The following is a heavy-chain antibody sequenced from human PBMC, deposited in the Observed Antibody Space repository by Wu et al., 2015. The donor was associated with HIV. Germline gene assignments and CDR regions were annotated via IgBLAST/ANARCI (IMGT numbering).Heavy chain of an antibody. CDR3: AGGGGRTSMDPFDF. CDR2: LIPMYGTA. Sequence: HLLQSGAEVKKPGSSVRVSCKASGATFSSYALSWVRQAPGQGLEWMGRLIPMYGTADYAQRFQGRVTITADVSTSTAYMVVSSLRSDDTAVYYCAGGGGRTSMDPFDFWGQGTLVTVSS. V-gene: IGHV1-69*13. D-gene: IGHD5-18*01. J-gene: IGHJ4*02. CDR1: GATFSSYA.